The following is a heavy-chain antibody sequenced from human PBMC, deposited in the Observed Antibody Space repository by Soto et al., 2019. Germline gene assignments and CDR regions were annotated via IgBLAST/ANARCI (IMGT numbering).Heavy chain of an antibody. CDR1: GFTFSSYS. CDR2: ISSSSSYI. D-gene: IGHD3-22*01. V-gene: IGHV3-21*01. Sequence: EVQLVESGGGLVKPGGSLRLSCAASGFTFSSYSMNWVRQAPGKGLEWVSSISSSSSYIYYADSVKGRFTISRDNAKNSLYLQMNSLRAEDTAVYYCARGPPYDYDSSGYYTGWGQGPLVTVSS. CDR3: ARGPPYDYDSSGYYTG. J-gene: IGHJ4*02.